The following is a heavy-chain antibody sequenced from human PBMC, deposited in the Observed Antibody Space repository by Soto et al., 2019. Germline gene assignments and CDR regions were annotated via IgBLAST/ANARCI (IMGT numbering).Heavy chain of an antibody. J-gene: IGHJ5*02. CDR3: AGAWLRAVAGGKSLDP. CDR1: GYTFTSYA. Sequence: QVQLVQSGAEEKKPGASVKVSCKASGYTFTSYAMHWVRQAPGQRLEWMGWINAGNGNTKYSQKFQGRVTITRDTSASTAYMELSSLRSEDTAVYYCAGAWLRAVAGGKSLDPWGQGTLVTVSS. CDR2: INAGNGNT. D-gene: IGHD6-13*01. V-gene: IGHV1-3*05.